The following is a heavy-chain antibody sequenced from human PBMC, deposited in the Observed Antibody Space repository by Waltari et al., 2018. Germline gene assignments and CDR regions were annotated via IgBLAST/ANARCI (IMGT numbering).Heavy chain of an antibody. Sequence: QLQLQESGPGLVKPSETLSLTCTVSGGSISTNYNWGWIHQPPGKGLEWMGNMQYRGGTFYNPSLKSRVTISLDTSKNQFSLRLSSVGAADTAVYFCGRIAFGDDGGYFQHWGQGTLVTVSS. V-gene: IGHV4-39*01. CDR2: MQYRGGT. CDR1: GGSISTNYN. D-gene: IGHD4-17*01. CDR3: GRIAFGDDGGYFQH. J-gene: IGHJ1*01.